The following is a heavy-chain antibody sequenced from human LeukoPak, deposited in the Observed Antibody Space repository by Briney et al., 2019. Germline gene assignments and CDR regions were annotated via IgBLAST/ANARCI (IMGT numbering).Heavy chain of an antibody. CDR1: GGSISSYY. J-gene: IGHJ5*02. D-gene: IGHD3-9*01. CDR2: IYYSGST. V-gene: IGHV4-59*08. CDR3: ARHNDILTGYWLPLYNWFDP. Sequence: SETLSLTCTVSGGSISSYYWSWIRQPPGKGLEWIGYIYYSGSTNYNPSLKSRVTISVDTSKNQFSLKLSSVTAADTAVYYCARHNDILTGYWLPLYNWFDPWGQGTLVTVSS.